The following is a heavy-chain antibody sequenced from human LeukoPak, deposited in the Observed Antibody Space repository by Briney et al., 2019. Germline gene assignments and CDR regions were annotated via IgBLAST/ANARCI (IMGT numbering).Heavy chain of an antibody. V-gene: IGHV4-31*03. Sequence: SQTLSLTCTVSGGSISSGGSYWSWIRQHPGKGLEWIGYIYYSGSTYYNPSLKSRVTISVDTSKNQFSLKLSSVTAADTAVYYCARRHGRTNCSGGSCYYYYYGMDVWGQGTTVTVSS. CDR2: IYYSGST. CDR3: ARRHGRTNCSGGSCYYYYYGMDV. J-gene: IGHJ6*02. D-gene: IGHD2-15*01. CDR1: GGSISSGGSY.